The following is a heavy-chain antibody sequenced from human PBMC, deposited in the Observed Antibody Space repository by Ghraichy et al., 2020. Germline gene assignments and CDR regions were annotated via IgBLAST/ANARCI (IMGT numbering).Heavy chain of an antibody. V-gene: IGHV4-39*07. CDR2: VYYTGST. Sequence: SETLSLTCTVSGGSISSTSYYWSWIRQPPGKGLEWIGSVYYTGSTHYNPSLKSRVTISADTSKKQFSLKLSSVTAADTAVYYCARDLSRYDFWSGYYRADEYYSGMDGWGQGTTVTVSS. D-gene: IGHD3-3*01. J-gene: IGHJ6*02. CDR3: ARDLSRYDFWSGYYRADEYYSGMDG. CDR1: GGSISSTSYY.